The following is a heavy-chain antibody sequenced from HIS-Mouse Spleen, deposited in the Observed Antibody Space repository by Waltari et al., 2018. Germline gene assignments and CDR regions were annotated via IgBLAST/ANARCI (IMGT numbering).Heavy chain of an antibody. D-gene: IGHD6-13*01. J-gene: IGHJ2*01. Sequence: VQLVESGGGLVKPGGSLRLSCAASGFTFSSYSMTWVRQAPGKGLEWIGSIYYSGSTYYNPSLKSRVTISVDTSKNQFSLKLSSVTAADTAVYYCAREIPYSSSWYDWYFDLWGRGTLVTVSS. CDR2: IYYSGST. CDR1: GFTFSSYS. V-gene: IGHV4-39*07. CDR3: AREIPYSSSWYDWYFDL.